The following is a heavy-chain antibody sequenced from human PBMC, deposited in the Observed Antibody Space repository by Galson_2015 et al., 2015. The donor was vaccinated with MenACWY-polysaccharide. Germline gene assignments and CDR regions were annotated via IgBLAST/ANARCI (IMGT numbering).Heavy chain of an antibody. V-gene: IGHV4-34*01. CDR2: INHSGST. CDR1: GGSFRGYY. D-gene: IGHD4-17*01. Sequence: LSLTCAVYGGSFRGYYWSWIRQPPGKGLEWIGEINHSGSTSCNPSLKSRVTISVDTSKNQFSLSLTSVTAADTAVYYCARIPSTVTSFGWFDPWGQGTLVTVTS. J-gene: IGHJ5*02. CDR3: ARIPSTVTSFGWFDP.